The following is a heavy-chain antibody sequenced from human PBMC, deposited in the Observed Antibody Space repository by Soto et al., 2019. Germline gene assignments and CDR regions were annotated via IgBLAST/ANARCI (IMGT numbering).Heavy chain of an antibody. Sequence: NPSETLSLTCTVSGGSISSYYWSWIRQPPGKGLEWIGYIYYSGSTNYNPSLKSRVTISVDTSKNQFSLKLSSVTAADTAVYYCARTQAVTHDYWGQGTLVTVSS. D-gene: IGHD4-17*01. CDR2: IYYSGST. V-gene: IGHV4-59*08. CDR3: ARTQAVTHDY. CDR1: GGSISSYY. J-gene: IGHJ4*02.